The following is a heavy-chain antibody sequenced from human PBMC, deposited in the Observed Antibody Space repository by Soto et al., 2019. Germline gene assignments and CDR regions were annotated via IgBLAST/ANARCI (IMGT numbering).Heavy chain of an antibody. CDR2: IFPGDSDT. CDR3: AAGYSTGLDAFDI. CDR1: GYNFANFW. V-gene: IGHV5-51*01. J-gene: IGHJ3*02. Sequence: PXGSLKISCKGCGYNFANFWIGWVRQMPGKGLEWMGMIFPGDSDTKNSPSLEGQITMSVDKSDSSAYLQWRSLKASDTAIYYCAAGYSTGLDAFDIWGQGTMATVSS. D-gene: IGHD2-8*02.